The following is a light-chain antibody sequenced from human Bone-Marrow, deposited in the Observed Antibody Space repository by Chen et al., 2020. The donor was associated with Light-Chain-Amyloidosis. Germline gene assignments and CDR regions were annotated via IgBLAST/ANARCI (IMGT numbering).Light chain of an antibody. CDR3: QHRGGWPPLS. V-gene: IGKV3-11*01. J-gene: IGKJ4*01. Sequence: ERVLTQSPATLSFFPGERATLSFRASQTITTHLVWYQQKPGQLPRLLIYDASTRATGIPARFSGSGSGTDFTLSISSLEAEDFAVYYCQHRGGWPPLSFGGGTKIEIK. CDR2: DAS. CDR1: QTITTH.